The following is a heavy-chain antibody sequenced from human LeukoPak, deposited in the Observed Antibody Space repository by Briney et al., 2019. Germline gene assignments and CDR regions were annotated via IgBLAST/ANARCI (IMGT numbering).Heavy chain of an antibody. V-gene: IGHV3-23*01. J-gene: IGHJ6*03. D-gene: IGHD1-14*01. CDR3: ARDASIITPYYYMDV. CDR2: ISGSGGST. CDR1: GFTFSSYA. Sequence: GSLRLSCAASGFTFSSYAMSWVRQAPGKGLEWVSAISGSGGSTYYADSVKGRFTISRDNSKNTLYLQMNSLRAEDTAAYYCARDASIITPYYYMDVWGKGTTVTVSS.